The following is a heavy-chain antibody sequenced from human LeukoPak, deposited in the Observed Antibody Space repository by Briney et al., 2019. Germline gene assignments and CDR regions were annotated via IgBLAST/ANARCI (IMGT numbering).Heavy chain of an antibody. J-gene: IGHJ4*02. CDR3: AKWGKYCSSTSCYTYFDY. CDR2: ISGSGGST. CDR1: GFTFSSYA. D-gene: IGHD2-2*02. Sequence: GGSLRLSCAASGFTFSSYAMSWVRQAPGKGLEWVSAISGSGGSTYYADSVKGRFTISRDNSKNTLYLQMNSLRAEDTAVYYCAKWGKYCSSTSCYTYFDYWGQGTLVSVSS. V-gene: IGHV3-23*01.